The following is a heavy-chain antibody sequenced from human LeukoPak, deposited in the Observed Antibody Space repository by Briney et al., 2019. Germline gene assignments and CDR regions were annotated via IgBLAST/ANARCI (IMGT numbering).Heavy chain of an antibody. Sequence: SCKASGGTFSSYAMHWVRQAPGKGLEWVAVISYDGSNKYYADSVKGRFTISRDNSKNTLYLQMNSLRAEDTAVYYCARDKGSDGALDYWGQGTLVTVSS. D-gene: IGHD4-17*01. V-gene: IGHV3-30-3*01. CDR3: ARDKGSDGALDY. CDR2: ISYDGSNK. J-gene: IGHJ4*02. CDR1: GGTFSSYA.